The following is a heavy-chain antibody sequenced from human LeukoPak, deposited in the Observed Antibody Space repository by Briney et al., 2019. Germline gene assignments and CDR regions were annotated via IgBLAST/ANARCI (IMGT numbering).Heavy chain of an antibody. CDR1: EFSFTNAW. V-gene: IGHV3-15*01. CDR3: TTRPWGFDY. D-gene: IGHD3-16*01. CDR2: IKSKTDGETT. Sequence: GGSLRLSRAASEFSFTNAWMSWVRQAPGKGLEWVGHIKSKTDGETTDYAAPVKGRFTISRDDSKNTLYLQMNSLKTEDTAVYYCTTRPWGFDYWGQGTLVTVSS. J-gene: IGHJ4*02.